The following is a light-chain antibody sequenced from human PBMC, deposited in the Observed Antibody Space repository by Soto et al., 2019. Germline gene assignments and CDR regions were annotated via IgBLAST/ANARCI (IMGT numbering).Light chain of an antibody. Sequence: DIWLTQSPGALSLSPGERATLSCRSSRSISSSYLAWYQQKPGQAPRLLIYGASSRATGIPDRFSGSGSGTDFTLTISRLEPEDFAVYYCQQYGSSLVYTFGLRTRLEIK. CDR3: QQYGSSLVYT. J-gene: IGKJ2*01. CDR1: RSISSSY. CDR2: GAS. V-gene: IGKV3-20*01.